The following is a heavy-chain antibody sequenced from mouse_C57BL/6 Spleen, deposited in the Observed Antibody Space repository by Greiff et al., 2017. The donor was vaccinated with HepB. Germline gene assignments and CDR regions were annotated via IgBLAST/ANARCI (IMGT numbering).Heavy chain of an antibody. CDR3: ARGGYDYDEYDD. Sequence: QVQLQQPGAELVRPGSSVKLSCKASGYTFTSYWMDWVKQRPGQGLEWIGNIYPSDSETHYNQKFKDKATLTVDKSSSNAYMQLSSLTSEDSAVYYCARGGYDYDEYDDWGQGTTLTVSS. CDR2: IYPSDSET. J-gene: IGHJ2*01. V-gene: IGHV1-61*01. D-gene: IGHD2-4*01. CDR1: GYTFTSYW.